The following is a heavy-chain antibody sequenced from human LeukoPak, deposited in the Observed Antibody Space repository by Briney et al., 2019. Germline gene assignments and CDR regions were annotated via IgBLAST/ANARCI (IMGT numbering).Heavy chain of an antibody. CDR1: GFSFSKHG. CDR3: ARKWWDNWFDS. J-gene: IGHJ5*01. CDR2: ISSSGNI. Sequence: GGSLRLSCEGSGFSFSKHGLNWVRQAPGKGLEWVSSISSSGNIYYADALKGRFTISRDNAKNILSLHMNSLRAEDTAVYYCARKWWDNWFDSWGQGALVTVSS. V-gene: IGHV3-69-1*01. D-gene: IGHD2-15*01.